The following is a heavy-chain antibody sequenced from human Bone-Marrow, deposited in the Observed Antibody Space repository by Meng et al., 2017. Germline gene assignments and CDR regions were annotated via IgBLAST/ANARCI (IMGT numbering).Heavy chain of an antibody. Sequence: QVTLQQWGAGLLKPSETLSLTCAVYGGSFSGYYWSWIRQPPWKGLEWIGEINHSGSTNYNPSLKSRVTISVDTSKNQFSLKLSSVTAADTAVYYCARAKRIYSGYGWWFDPWGQGTLVTVSS. CDR1: GGSFSGYY. D-gene: IGHD5-12*01. CDR3: ARAKRIYSGYGWWFDP. CDR2: INHSGST. V-gene: IGHV4-34*01. J-gene: IGHJ5*02.